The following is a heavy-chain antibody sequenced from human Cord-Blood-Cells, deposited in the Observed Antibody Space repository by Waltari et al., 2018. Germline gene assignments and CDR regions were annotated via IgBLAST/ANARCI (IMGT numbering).Heavy chain of an antibody. CDR1: GGSLSSGGSS. V-gene: IGHV4-30-2*01. D-gene: IGHD6-13*01. CDR2: IYHSGST. Sequence: QLQLQESGSGLVKPSQTLSLTCAVSGGSLSSGGSSWSWIRQPPGKGLEWIGYIYHSGSTYYNPSLKSRVTISVDRPKNQFSLKLSSVTAADTAVYYCARVVISSSWFDYWGQGTLVTVSS. CDR3: ARVVISSSWFDY. J-gene: IGHJ4*02.